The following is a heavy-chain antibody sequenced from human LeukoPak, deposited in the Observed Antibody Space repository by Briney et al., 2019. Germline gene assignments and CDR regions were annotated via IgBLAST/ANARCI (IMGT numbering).Heavy chain of an antibody. J-gene: IGHJ3*02. Sequence: SETLSLTCTVSGGSLRSYYWSWIRQPPGKGLELVGYIYYSGSTNYNPSLKSRVTISVDTSKSQFSLKLSSVTAADTAVYYCARLANYDFWSSPYPHDAFDIWGQGTMVTVSS. CDR1: GGSLRSYY. V-gene: IGHV4-59*08. CDR3: ARLANYDFWSSPYPHDAFDI. D-gene: IGHD3-3*01. CDR2: IYYSGST.